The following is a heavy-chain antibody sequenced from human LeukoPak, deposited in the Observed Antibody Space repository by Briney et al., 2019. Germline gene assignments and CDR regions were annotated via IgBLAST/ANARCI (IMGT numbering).Heavy chain of an antibody. CDR3: ALYYYDSSGYHHFDY. V-gene: IGHV4-59*12. CDR2: IYYSGTT. CDR1: GGSIRSYY. D-gene: IGHD3-22*01. Sequence: PSETLSLTCIVSGGSIRSYYWSWIRQPPGKGLEWIGYIYYSGTTNYNPSLKSRVTISVDTSKNQFSLKLSSVTAADTAVYYCALYYYDSSGYHHFDYWGQGTLVTVSS. J-gene: IGHJ4*02.